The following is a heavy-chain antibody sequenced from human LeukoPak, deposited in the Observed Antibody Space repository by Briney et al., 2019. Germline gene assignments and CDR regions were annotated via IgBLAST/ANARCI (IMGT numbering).Heavy chain of an antibody. CDR3: AKGEHGSSSWLFDY. CDR1: GFTFSSYG. D-gene: IGHD6-13*01. CDR2: RSYDGSNK. J-gene: IGHJ4*02. Sequence: PGGSLRLSCAASGFTFSSYGMHWVRQAPGKGLEWVAVRSYDGSNKYYADSVKGRFTISRDNSKNTLYLQMNSLRAEDTAVYYCAKGEHGSSSWLFDYWGQGTLVTVSS. V-gene: IGHV3-30*18.